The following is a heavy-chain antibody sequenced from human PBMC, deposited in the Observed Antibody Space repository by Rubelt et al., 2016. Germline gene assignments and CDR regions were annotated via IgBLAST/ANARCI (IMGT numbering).Heavy chain of an antibody. J-gene: IGHJ4*02. CDR2: ISGSSSTI. V-gene: IGHV3-48*02. CDR3: ATQGYCSSTSCYGAY. CDR1: GFTFSSYS. Sequence: EVQLVESGGGLVQPGGSLRLSCAASGFTFSSYSMNWVRQAPGTGLEWVSYISGSSSTIYYADSVKGRFTISRDNAKNSLYLQMNSLRDEDTAVYYCATQGYCSSTSCYGAYWGQGTLVTVSS. D-gene: IGHD2-2*01.